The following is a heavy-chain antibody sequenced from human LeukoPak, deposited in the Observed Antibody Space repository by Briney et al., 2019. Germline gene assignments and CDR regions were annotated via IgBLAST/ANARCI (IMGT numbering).Heavy chain of an antibody. V-gene: IGHV1-18*01. D-gene: IGHD6-19*01. Sequence: ASVKVSCKASGYTLNTYGVSWVRQAPGQGLEWMGWISGYNGKTDFAQTLQGRLTMTTDASTNTAYMELRSLTSDDTAVYYCARDRDSIAVAGYPRYFDYWGQGTLVTVSS. CDR1: GYTLNTYG. CDR3: ARDRDSIAVAGYPRYFDY. J-gene: IGHJ4*02. CDR2: ISGYNGKT.